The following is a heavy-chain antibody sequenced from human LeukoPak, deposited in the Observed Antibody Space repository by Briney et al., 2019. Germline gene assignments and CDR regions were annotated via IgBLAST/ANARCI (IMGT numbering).Heavy chain of an antibody. D-gene: IGHD1-26*01. CDR2: FIPGSGGS. CDR1: GYTFTGYH. CDR3: ARARGSNSNYYYMDV. J-gene: IGHJ6*03. Sequence: ASVKVSCKASGYTFTGYHMHWVRQAPGQGLEWMGRFIPGSGGSNFAQKFQGGVITTRDTSISTAYMELTRLTSDDTAVYYCARARGSNSNYYYMDVWGTGTTVTVSS. V-gene: IGHV1-2*02.